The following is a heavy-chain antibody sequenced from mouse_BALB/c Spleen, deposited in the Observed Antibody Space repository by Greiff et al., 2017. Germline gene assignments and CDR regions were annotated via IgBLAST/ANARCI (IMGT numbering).Heavy chain of an antibody. Sequence: EVKLQESGAELVKPGASVKLSCTASGFNIKDTYMHWVKQRPEQGLEWIGRIDPANGNTKYDPKFQGKATITADTSSNTAYLQLSSLTSEDTAVYYCARPYGSRRGDYWGQGTTLTVSS. CDR2: IDPANGNT. V-gene: IGHV14-3*02. J-gene: IGHJ2*01. CDR3: ARPYGSRRGDY. D-gene: IGHD1-1*01. CDR1: GFNIKDTY.